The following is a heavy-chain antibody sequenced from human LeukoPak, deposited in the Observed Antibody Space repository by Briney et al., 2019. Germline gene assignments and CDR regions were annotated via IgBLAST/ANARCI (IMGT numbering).Heavy chain of an antibody. CDR3: ARDRNDFWSGPYDY. Sequence: EASVKVSCKASGYTFTSYDINWVRQATGQGLEWMGWMNPNSGNTGYAQKFQGRVTITRNTSISTAYMELSSLRSEDTAVYYCARDRNDFWSGPYDYWGQGTLVTVSS. D-gene: IGHD3-3*01. CDR2: MNPNSGNT. V-gene: IGHV1-8*03. CDR1: GYTFTSYD. J-gene: IGHJ4*02.